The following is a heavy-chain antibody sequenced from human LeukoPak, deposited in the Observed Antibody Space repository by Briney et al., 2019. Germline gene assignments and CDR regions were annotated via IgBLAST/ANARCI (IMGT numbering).Heavy chain of an antibody. J-gene: IGHJ6*03. CDR3: AKEQTGSYVSYYYYMDV. D-gene: IGHD1-26*01. V-gene: IGHV3-23*01. CDR2: ISGSGGST. Sequence: GGSLRLSCAASGFTFSSYAMSWVRQAPGKGLEWVSAISGSGGSTYYADSVKGRFTISRDNSKNTLYLQMNSLRAEDTAVYYCAKEQTGSYVSYYYYMDVWGKGTTVTVSS. CDR1: GFTFSSYA.